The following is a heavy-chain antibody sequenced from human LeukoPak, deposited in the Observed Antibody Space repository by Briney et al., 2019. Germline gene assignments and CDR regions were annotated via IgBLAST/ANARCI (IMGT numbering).Heavy chain of an antibody. D-gene: IGHD3-3*01. CDR2: MNPNSGKT. J-gene: IGHJ5*02. CDR3: ARGHRVDLYDFWSGPSDWFDP. CDR1: GYTFTSYD. V-gene: IGHV1-8*03. Sequence: ASVKVSCKASGYTFTSYDINWVRQATGEGLEWMGWMNPNSGKTGYAQKFQDRVTITRNTSISPAYMEVSSLRSEDTAVYYCARGHRVDLYDFWSGPSDWFDPWGQGTLVTVSS.